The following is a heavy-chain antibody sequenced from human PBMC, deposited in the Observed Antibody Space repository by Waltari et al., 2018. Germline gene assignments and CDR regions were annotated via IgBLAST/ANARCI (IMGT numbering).Heavy chain of an antibody. Sequence: QVQLVESGGGVVQPGRSLRLSCAASGFTFSSYAMHWVRQAPGKGLEWVAVISYDGSNKYYADSVKGRFTISRDNSKNTLYLQMNSLRAEDTAVYYCARDGYSDAFDIWGQGTMVTVSS. D-gene: IGHD5-12*01. CDR3: ARDGYSDAFDI. CDR1: GFTFSSYA. CDR2: ISYDGSNK. J-gene: IGHJ3*02. V-gene: IGHV3-30-3*01.